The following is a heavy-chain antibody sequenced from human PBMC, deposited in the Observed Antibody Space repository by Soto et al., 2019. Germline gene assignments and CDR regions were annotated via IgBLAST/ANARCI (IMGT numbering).Heavy chain of an antibody. Sequence: GGSLRLSCAAYGFTVSSNYMSWVRQAPGKGLEWVSVIYSGGSTYYADSVKGRFTISRDNSKNTLYLQMNSLRAEDTAVYYCARGGRTGYCSGGSRRGYAFDIWGQGTMVTVSS. CDR2: IYSGGST. CDR1: GFTVSSNY. V-gene: IGHV3-66*01. D-gene: IGHD2-15*01. CDR3: ARGGRTGYCSGGSRRGYAFDI. J-gene: IGHJ3*02.